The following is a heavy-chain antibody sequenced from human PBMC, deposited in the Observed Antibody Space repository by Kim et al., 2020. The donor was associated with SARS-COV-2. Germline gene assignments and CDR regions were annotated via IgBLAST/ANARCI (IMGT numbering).Heavy chain of an antibody. CDR2: ISGDGGST. J-gene: IGHJ4*02. V-gene: IGHV3-43*02. Sequence: GGSLRLSCAASGFTFDDYAMHWVRQAPGKGLEWVSLISGDGGSTYYADSVKGRFTISRDNSKNSLYLQMNSLRTEDTALYHCAKVPDILTGYYDYWGQGTLVTVSS. D-gene: IGHD3-9*01. CDR3: AKVPDILTGYYDY. CDR1: GFTFDDYA.